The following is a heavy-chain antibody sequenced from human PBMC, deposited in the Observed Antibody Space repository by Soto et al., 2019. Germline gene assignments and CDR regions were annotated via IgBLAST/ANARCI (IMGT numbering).Heavy chain of an antibody. CDR3: ARAFYGVDL. J-gene: IGHJ6*02. CDR2: IYQSGSA. Sequence: PSETLSLTCTVSGGSITSGGYSFSWIRQSPGQGLEWIGYIYQSGSAFYNPSLKTRATILVDRSKNQFSLNLTSVTAADAAVYYCARAFYGVDLWGQGTTVTVSS. CDR1: GGSITSGGYS. V-gene: IGHV4-30-2*06.